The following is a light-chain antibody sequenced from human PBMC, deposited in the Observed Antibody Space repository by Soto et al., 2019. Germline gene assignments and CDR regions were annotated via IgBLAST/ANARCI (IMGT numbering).Light chain of an antibody. CDR1: QSVSNNY. J-gene: IGKJ1*01. CDR2: GAS. V-gene: IGKV3-20*01. CDR3: QQYGSSGT. Sequence: EIVLTQSPGTLSLSPGERATLSCRASQSVSNNYLAWYQQKPGQAPRLLIYGASNRATGIPDRFSGSGSGTDFTLTISRLEPEDFAVDYCQQYGSSGTVGQGTQVAIK.